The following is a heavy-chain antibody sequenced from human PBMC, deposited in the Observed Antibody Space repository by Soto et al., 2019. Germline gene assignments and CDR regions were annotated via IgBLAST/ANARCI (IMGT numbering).Heavy chain of an antibody. D-gene: IGHD2-15*01. Sequence: GESLKISCKGSGYSFTSYWIGWVRQMPWKGLEWMGIIYPGDSDTRYSPSFQGQVTISADKSISTAYLQWSSLKASDTAMYYCARPQYCSGGSCQSYGMDVWGQGTTVTVSS. CDR3: ARPQYCSGGSCQSYGMDV. CDR1: GYSFTSYW. V-gene: IGHV5-51*01. J-gene: IGHJ6*02. CDR2: IYPGDSDT.